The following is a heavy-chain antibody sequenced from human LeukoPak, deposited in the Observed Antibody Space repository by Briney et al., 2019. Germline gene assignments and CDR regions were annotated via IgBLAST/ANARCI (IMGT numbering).Heavy chain of an antibody. CDR2: ISAYNGNT. CDR3: ARLSYYDFWSGYVSGSDMDV. V-gene: IGHV1-18*01. Sequence: ASVKVSCKASGYTFTSYGISWVRQAPGQGLEWMGWISAYNGNTNYAQKLQGRVTMTTDTSTSTAYMELRSLRSDDTAMYYCARLSYYDFWSGYVSGSDMDVWGKGTTVTVSS. J-gene: IGHJ6*03. CDR1: GYTFTSYG. D-gene: IGHD3-3*01.